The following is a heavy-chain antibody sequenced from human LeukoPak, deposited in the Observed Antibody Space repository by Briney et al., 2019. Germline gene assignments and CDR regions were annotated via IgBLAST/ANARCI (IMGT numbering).Heavy chain of an antibody. CDR2: ISYDGGLK. CDR3: ANRRGANFDY. V-gene: IGHV3-30-3*01. D-gene: IGHD3-10*01. J-gene: IGHJ4*02. CDR1: GFTFSSYA. Sequence: GGSLRLSCAASGFTFSSYAIHWVRQAPGKGLEWVAVISYDGGLKYYADSVKGRFTISRDNSKNTLYLQKNSLRAEDTAVYYCANRRGANFDYWGQGTLVTVSS.